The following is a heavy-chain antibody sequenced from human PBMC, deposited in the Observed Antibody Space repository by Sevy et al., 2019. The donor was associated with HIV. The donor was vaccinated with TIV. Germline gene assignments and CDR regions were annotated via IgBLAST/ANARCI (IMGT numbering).Heavy chain of an antibody. D-gene: IGHD3-22*01. CDR1: GFTFSNYA. CDR2: IGNDGSNK. V-gene: IGHV3-33*01. Sequence: GGSLRLSCAASGFTFSNYAMHWVRQAPGKGLEWVAVIGNDGSNKYYADSVKGRFTISRDNSKNTLYLQMNSLRVEDKAVYFCARGGDFNDRSAKRDFDYWGQGTLVTVSS. CDR3: ARGGDFNDRSAKRDFDY. J-gene: IGHJ4*02.